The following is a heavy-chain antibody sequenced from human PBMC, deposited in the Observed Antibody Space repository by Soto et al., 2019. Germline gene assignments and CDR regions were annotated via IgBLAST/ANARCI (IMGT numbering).Heavy chain of an antibody. CDR3: ARLPYYCGSGSYYMDV. CDR1: GGSISSSSYY. CDR2: IYYSGST. V-gene: IGHV4-39*01. J-gene: IGHJ6*03. Sequence: QLQLQESGPGLVKPSETLSLTCTVSGGSISSSSYYWGWIRQPPGKGLEWIGSIYYSGSTDYNPSLKSRVAISVDTSKNQFDLKLSSVNAADTAVYYCARLPYYCGSGSYYMDVWGKGTTVTVCS. D-gene: IGHD3-10*01.